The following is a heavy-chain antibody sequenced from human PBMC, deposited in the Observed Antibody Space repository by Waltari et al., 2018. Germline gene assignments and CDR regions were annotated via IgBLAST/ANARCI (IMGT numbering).Heavy chain of an antibody. CDR1: GFTFSSYW. CDR3: ARRGLMFWRGDAFDI. Sequence: EVQLVESGGGLVQPGGSLRLSCAASGFTFSSYWMHWVRHAPGKGLVWVSRINSDGSSTSYADSVKGRFTISRDNAKNTLYLQMNSLRAEDTAVYYCARRGLMFWRGDAFDIWGQGTMVTVSS. CDR2: INSDGSST. D-gene: IGHD3-9*01. J-gene: IGHJ3*02. V-gene: IGHV3-74*01.